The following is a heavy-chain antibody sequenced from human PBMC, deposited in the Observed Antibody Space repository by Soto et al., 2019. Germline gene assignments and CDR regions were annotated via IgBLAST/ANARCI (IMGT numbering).Heavy chain of an antibody. CDR1: GYTFTGYY. V-gene: IGHV1-2*04. Sequence: ASVKVSCKASGYTFTGYYMHWVRQAPGQGLEWMGWINPNSGGTNYAQKFQGWVTMTRDTSISTAYMELSRLRSDDTAVYYCARDPGDPRDGYYYMDVWGKGTTVTVSS. J-gene: IGHJ6*03. CDR3: ARDPGDPRDGYYYMDV. CDR2: INPNSGGT. D-gene: IGHD4-17*01.